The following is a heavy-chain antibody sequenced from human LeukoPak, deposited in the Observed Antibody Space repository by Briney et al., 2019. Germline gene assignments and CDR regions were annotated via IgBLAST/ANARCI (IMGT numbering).Heavy chain of an antibody. CDR3: ARRTDGFGSYAFDI. D-gene: IGHD3-10*01. V-gene: IGHV1-2*02. CDR1: GYTFTGYY. J-gene: IGHJ3*02. Sequence: ASVKVSCKASGYTFTGYYMHWVRQAPGQGLEWMGWINPNSGDTNYAQKFQGRVSVTRDTSISTAYMELSRLRSDDTAVYYCARRTDGFGSYAFDIWGQGTMVTVSS. CDR2: INPNSGDT.